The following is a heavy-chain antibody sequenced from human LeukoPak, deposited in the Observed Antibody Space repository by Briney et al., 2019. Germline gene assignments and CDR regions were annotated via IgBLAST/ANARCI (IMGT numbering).Heavy chain of an antibody. D-gene: IGHD6-13*01. Sequence: GASVKVSCKASGYTFTGYYMHWVRQAPGQGLEWMGWINPNSGGTNYAQKFQGRVTMTRDTSISTAYMELRRLRSDDTAVYYCARVPGAAAGTGVPWGQGTLVTVSS. J-gene: IGHJ5*02. V-gene: IGHV1-2*02. CDR2: INPNSGGT. CDR1: GYTFTGYY. CDR3: ARVPGAAAGTGVP.